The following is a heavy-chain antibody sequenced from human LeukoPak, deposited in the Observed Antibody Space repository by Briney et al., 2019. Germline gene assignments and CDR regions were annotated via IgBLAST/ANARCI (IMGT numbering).Heavy chain of an antibody. D-gene: IGHD6-19*01. CDR1: GYSFTTYW. CDR3: VRTFRLSSGYFAY. V-gene: IGHV5-51*01. J-gene: IGHJ4*02. Sequence: GESLKISCKVSGYSFTTYWIAWVRQMPGKGLEWMGFIYPGDSDTRFSPSFQGQATISADKSISTAYLQWSSLKASDTAMYYCVRTFRLSSGYFAYWGQGTLVTVSS. CDR2: IYPGDSDT.